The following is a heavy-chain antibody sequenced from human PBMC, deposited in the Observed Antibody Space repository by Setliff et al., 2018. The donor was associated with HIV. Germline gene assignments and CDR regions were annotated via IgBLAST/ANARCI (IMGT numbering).Heavy chain of an antibody. D-gene: IGHD3-10*01. V-gene: IGHV4-59*01. CDR2: IYYSGST. CDR1: GGSISSYY. J-gene: IGHJ4*02. CDR3: AGGVRGVIIDWYYFDY. Sequence: PSETLSLTCTVSGGSISSYYWSWIRQPPGKGLEWIGYIYYSGSTNYNPSLKSRVTISVDTSKNQFSLKLSSVTAADTAVYYCAGGVRGVIIDWYYFDYWGQGTLVTVSS.